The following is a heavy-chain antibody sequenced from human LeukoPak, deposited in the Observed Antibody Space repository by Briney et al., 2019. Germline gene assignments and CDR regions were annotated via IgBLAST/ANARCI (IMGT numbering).Heavy chain of an antibody. Sequence: WASVKVSCKASGYTFTSYYMHWVRQAPGQGLEWMGWINPNSGGTNYAQKFQGRVTMTRDTSISTAYMELSRLRSDDTAVYYCARLRGPAGAIPTDNWFDPWGQGTLVTVSS. D-gene: IGHD1-26*01. V-gene: IGHV1-2*02. J-gene: IGHJ5*02. CDR2: INPNSGGT. CDR1: GYTFTSYY. CDR3: ARLRGPAGAIPTDNWFDP.